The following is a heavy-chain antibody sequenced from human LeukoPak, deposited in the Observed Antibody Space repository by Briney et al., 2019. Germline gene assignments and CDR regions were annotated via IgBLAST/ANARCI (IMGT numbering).Heavy chain of an antibody. CDR2: MYYNGST. V-gene: IGHV4-61*01. CDR1: TFSVSTGTYN. D-gene: IGHD3-22*01. CDR3: ARAPRVTMIIVTPGAFDM. J-gene: IGHJ3*02. Sequence: SETLSLTCTVSTFSVSTGTYNWSWIRQPPGKGREWIGYMYYNGSTNYNPSLKSRVTISVDTSKKRFSLKLSSVNAAETALYYCARAPRVTMIIVTPGAFDMWGQGTMVTVSS.